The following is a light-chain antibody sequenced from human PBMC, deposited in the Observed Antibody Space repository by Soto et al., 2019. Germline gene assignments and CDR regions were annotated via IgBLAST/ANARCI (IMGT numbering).Light chain of an antibody. V-gene: IGKV3-20*01. CDR2: NSS. CDR3: QQYRDFPQT. Sequence: EIVLTQSPGTLSLSPGERATLSCRASQSVRSNYLAWYQQKPGQAPRLLIYNSSTRATGIPDRFSGSGSGTDFTLTISRMEPEDFAIYYCQQYRDFPQTFGQGTQVELK. J-gene: IGKJ1*01. CDR1: QSVRSNY.